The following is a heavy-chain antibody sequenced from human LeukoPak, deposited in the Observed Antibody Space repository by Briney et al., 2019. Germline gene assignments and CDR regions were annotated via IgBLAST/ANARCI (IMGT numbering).Heavy chain of an antibody. CDR1: GGSISSSSYY. V-gene: IGHV4-39*01. Sequence: ASETLSLTCSVSGGSISSSSYYWGWIRQPPGKGLEWIGSIYYSGSTYYNPSLKSRVTISVDASKNQFSLKLSSVTAADTAVYYCARHILRSIFVVVVAASSGFDPWGQGTLVTVSS. CDR2: IYYSGST. J-gene: IGHJ5*02. CDR3: ARHILRSIFVVVVAASSGFDP. D-gene: IGHD2-15*01.